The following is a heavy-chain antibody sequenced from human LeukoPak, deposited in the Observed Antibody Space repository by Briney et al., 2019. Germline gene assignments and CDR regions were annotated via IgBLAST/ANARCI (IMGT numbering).Heavy chain of an antibody. D-gene: IGHD6-13*01. J-gene: IGHJ4*02. CDR1: GGSISSYY. Sequence: TSSETLSLTCTVSGGSISSYYWSWIRQPPGKGLEWIGYIYYSGSTSYNPSLKSRVTISVDTSKNQFSLKLSSVTAADTAVYYCASSGGSSWYKVLTFDYWGQGTLVTVSS. V-gene: IGHV4-59*01. CDR3: ASSGGSSWYKVLTFDY. CDR2: IYYSGST.